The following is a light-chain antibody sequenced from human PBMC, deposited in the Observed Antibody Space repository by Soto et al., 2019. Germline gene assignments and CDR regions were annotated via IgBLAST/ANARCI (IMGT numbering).Light chain of an antibody. Sequence: PVERATLSCRASQSVRGTSLAWYQQKPGQAPRLLIYDASSRATGIPDRFSGGGSGTDFTLTISRLEPEDFAVYYCQHYGSSPPITFGQGTRLEIK. CDR2: DAS. J-gene: IGKJ5*01. CDR3: QHYGSSPPIT. V-gene: IGKV3-20*01. CDR1: QSVRGTS.